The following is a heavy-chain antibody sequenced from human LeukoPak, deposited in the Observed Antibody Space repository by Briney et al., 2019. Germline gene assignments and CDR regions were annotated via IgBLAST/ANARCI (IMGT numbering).Heavy chain of an antibody. D-gene: IGHD3-10*01. J-gene: IGHJ6*03. V-gene: IGHV3-48*04. CDR3: ARDHRGSGSRYYYYYMDV. CDR2: ISSSGSTI. Sequence: GGSLRLSCAASGFRFNTYWMSWVRQAPGKGLEWVSYISSSGSTIYYADSVKGRFTISRDNAKNSLYLQMNSLRAEDTAVYYCARDHRGSGSRYYYYYMDVWGKGTTVTISS. CDR1: GFRFNTYW.